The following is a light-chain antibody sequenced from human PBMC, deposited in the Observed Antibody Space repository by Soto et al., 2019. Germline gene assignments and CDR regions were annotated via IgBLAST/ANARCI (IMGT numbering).Light chain of an antibody. J-gene: IGKJ4*01. CDR2: GAS. CDR3: PQYGSSPLT. Sequence: EIVLTQSPGTLSLSPGERATLSYRASQSVSSSFLAWYQQKPGQAPRLLIYGASSRATGIPDRFSGSGSGTDFTLTISRLEPEDVAVYYCPQYGSSPLTFGRGTKVEIK. V-gene: IGKV3-20*01. CDR1: QSVSSSF.